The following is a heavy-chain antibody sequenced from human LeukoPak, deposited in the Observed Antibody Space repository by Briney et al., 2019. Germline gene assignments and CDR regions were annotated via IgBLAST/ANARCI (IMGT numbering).Heavy chain of an antibody. CDR3: ARDRIKSGSYYFDY. J-gene: IGHJ4*02. V-gene: IGHV3-48*01. CDR2: ISGRSSTI. Sequence: GRSLRLSCAASAFTFSDYSMNWVRQAPGKGLEWVSYISGRSSTIYYADSVKGRFTISRDNAKNLMYLQMNSLRAEDTAVYYCARDRIKSGSYYFDYWGQGTLVTVSS. CDR1: AFTFSDYS. D-gene: IGHD1-26*01.